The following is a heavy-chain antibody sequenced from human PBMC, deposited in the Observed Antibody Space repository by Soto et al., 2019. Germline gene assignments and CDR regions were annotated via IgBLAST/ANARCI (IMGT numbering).Heavy chain of an antibody. D-gene: IGHD4-17*01. CDR1: GASIINHY. Sequence: QVRLEESGPGLVKPSETLSLTCNVSGASIINHYWSWIRQPPGTALEWDAFVHYSGTTNYNPSLESRVFISVDTSKNQFSLTVTSVTAADTAVYFCARNSDYGSYFDLWGRGTLVTFSS. CDR3: ARNSDYGSYFDL. CDR2: VHYSGTT. J-gene: IGHJ2*01. V-gene: IGHV4-59*11.